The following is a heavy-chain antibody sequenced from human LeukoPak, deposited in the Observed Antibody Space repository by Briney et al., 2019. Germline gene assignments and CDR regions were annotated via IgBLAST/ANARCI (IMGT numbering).Heavy chain of an antibody. Sequence: PSETLSLTCIVSGGSISSHYWSWIRQPPGKGLEWIGYIQSSGYTNYNPSLQSRVTISTDMSENQFSLKLTSVTAADTAVYYCARLGQITMVRGQSYYYHSMDVWGQGTTVTVSS. CDR1: GGSISSHY. CDR3: ARLGQITMVRGQSYYYHSMDV. V-gene: IGHV4-59*11. CDR2: IQSSGYT. D-gene: IGHD3-10*01. J-gene: IGHJ6*02.